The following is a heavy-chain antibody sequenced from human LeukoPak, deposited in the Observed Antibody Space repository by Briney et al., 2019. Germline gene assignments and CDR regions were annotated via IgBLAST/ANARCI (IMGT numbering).Heavy chain of an antibody. CDR1: GFTFSSYA. CDR3: ARDDYGDPNHDY. J-gene: IGHJ4*02. V-gene: IGHV3-23*01. CDR2: ISGSGGST. Sequence: GGSLRFSCAASGFTFSSYAMSWVRQAPGKGLEWVSAISGSGGSTYYADSVKGRFTISRDNSKNTLYLQMNSLRAEDTAVYYCARDDYGDPNHDYWGQGTLVTVSS. D-gene: IGHD4-17*01.